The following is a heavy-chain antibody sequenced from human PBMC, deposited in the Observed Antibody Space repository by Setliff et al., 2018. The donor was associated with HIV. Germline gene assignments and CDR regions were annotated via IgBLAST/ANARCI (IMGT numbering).Heavy chain of an antibody. D-gene: IGHD5-12*01. CDR3: ARGGGYRGYDGTLDY. CDR2: ISSFNGGT. V-gene: IGHV1-18*01. J-gene: IGHJ4*02. CDR1: GYTFDNYD. Sequence: ASVKVSCKASGYTFDNYDFSWVRQAPGQGLEWMGWISSFNGGTNSAQKFRDRVTLTTDTSTATAYMELKSLKTNDTAVYYCARGGGYRGYDGTLDYWGQGTLVTVSS.